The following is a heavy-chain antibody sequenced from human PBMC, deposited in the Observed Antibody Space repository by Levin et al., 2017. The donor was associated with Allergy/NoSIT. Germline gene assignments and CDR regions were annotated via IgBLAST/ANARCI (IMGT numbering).Heavy chain of an antibody. J-gene: IGHJ4*02. D-gene: IGHD3-10*01. V-gene: IGHV3-7*01. CDR2: INQKGSEK. CDR3: ARDGVDAGVYFEY. CDR1: GFTFSGHW. Sequence: GGSLRLSCAASGFTFSGHWMHWVRQAPGKGLEWVANINQKGSEKYYVDSVKGRLTVSRDNAKNSLYLQMNSLRVEDTAVYYCARDGVDAGVYFEYWGQGTLVTASS.